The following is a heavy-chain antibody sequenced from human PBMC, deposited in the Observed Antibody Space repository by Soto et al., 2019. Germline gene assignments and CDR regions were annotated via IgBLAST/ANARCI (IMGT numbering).Heavy chain of an antibody. CDR1: GFTFSDYY. V-gene: IGHV3-11*01. J-gene: IGHJ4*02. CDR3: ARVSGWPILNFDN. D-gene: IGHD3-10*01. CDR2: ISSSGSTI. Sequence: PGGSLRLSCAAPGFTFSDYYMSWIRQAPGKGLEWVSYISSSGSTIYYADSVKGRFTISRDNAKNSLYLQMNSLRAEDTAVYYCARVSGWPILNFDNWGQGTPVTVSS.